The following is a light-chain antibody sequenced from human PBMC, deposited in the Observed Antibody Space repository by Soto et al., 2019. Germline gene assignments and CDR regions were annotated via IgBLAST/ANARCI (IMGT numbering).Light chain of an antibody. CDR3: QQRSNWPT. V-gene: IGKV3-11*01. CDR1: QSVSSY. J-gene: IGKJ1*01. Sequence: EIVLTQSPATLSLSPGERATLSCRASQSVSSYLAWYQQKPGQAPRLLIYDASNMATGIPARFNGSGSGTDFTLTISSLEPEDCAVYYCQQRSNWPTFGQGTKVEIK. CDR2: DAS.